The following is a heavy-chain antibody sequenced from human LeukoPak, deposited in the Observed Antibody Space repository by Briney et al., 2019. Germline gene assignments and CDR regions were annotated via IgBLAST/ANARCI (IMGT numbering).Heavy chain of an antibody. V-gene: IGHV3-48*03. CDR2: ISSSDNSI. CDR1: GFTFSNYE. J-gene: IGHJ5*02. Sequence: PGGSLRLSCAASGFTFSNYEMSWVRQAPGKGLEWVSYISSSDNSIYYADSVKGRFTISRDNAKTSLYLQMNSLRAEDTAVYYCARDPVAAGFDRWFDPWGQGTLVTVSS. D-gene: IGHD2-21*01. CDR3: ARDPVAAGFDRWFDP.